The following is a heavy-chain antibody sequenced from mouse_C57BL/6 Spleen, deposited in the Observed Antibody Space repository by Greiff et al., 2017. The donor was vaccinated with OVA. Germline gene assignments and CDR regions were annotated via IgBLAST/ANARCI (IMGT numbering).Heavy chain of an antibody. J-gene: IGHJ4*01. CDR2: IDPETGGT. Sequence: QVQLQQSGAELVRPGASVTLSCKASGYTFTDYEMHWVKQTPVHGLEWIGAIDPETGGTSYNQKFKGKAILTADKSSGTAYMELRSLTSEDSAVYYCTSGTMSTTERGYYAMDYWGQGTSVTVSS. CDR1: GYTFTDYE. D-gene: IGHD2-4*01. V-gene: IGHV1-15*01. CDR3: TSGTMSTTERGYYAMDY.